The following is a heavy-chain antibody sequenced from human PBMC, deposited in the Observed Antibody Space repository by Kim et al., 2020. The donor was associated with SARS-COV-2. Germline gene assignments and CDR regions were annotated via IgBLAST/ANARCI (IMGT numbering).Heavy chain of an antibody. D-gene: IGHD2-21*01. Sequence: GGSLRLSCTTSGFTFTGHAMSWVRQAPGKGLEWVSSIDGSDGTTYYVDSVRGRFTISRDDSKNTLYLQMSALRGDDTAVYYCMKGGWGWIWDHWGQGTLVTVSS. CDR1: GFTFTGHA. CDR3: MKGGWGWIWDH. J-gene: IGHJ4*02. V-gene: IGHV3-23*01. CDR2: IDGSDGTT.